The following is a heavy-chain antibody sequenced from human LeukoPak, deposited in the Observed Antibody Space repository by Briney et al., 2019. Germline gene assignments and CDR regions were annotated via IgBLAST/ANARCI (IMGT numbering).Heavy chain of an antibody. CDR3: ARAGITIFGVVIIQLDY. CDR1: GYTFTSYG. D-gene: IGHD3-3*01. V-gene: IGHV1-69*13. Sequence: GASVKVSCKASGYTFTSYGISWVRQAPGQGLEWMGGLIPIFGTANYAQKFQGRVTITADESTSTAYMELSSLRSEDTAVYYCARAGITIFGVVIIQLDYWGQGTLVTVSS. CDR2: LIPIFGTA. J-gene: IGHJ4*02.